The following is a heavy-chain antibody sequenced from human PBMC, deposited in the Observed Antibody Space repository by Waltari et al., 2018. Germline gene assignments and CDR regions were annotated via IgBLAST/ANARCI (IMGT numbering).Heavy chain of an antibody. V-gene: IGHV3-53*02. CDR2: IYSGGST. D-gene: IGHD2-21*01. CDR1: GFTVSSNY. Sequence: EVQLVETGGGLIQPGGSLSLSCAASGFTVSSNYMSWVRQAPGKGLELVSVIYSGGSTYYADSVKGRFTISRDNSKNTLYLQMNSLRAEDTAVYYCARGVVIAMAFDYWGQGTLVTVSS. CDR3: ARGVVIAMAFDY. J-gene: IGHJ4*02.